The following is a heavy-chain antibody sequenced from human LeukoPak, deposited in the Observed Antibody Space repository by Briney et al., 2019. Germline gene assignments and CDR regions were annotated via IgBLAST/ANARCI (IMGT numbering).Heavy chain of an antibody. CDR2: IYYSGST. CDR3: ARGNWGFRYFDL. CDR1: GGSISSYY. V-gene: IGHV4-59*08. Sequence: SETLSLTCTVSGGSISSYYWSWIRQPPGKGLEWIGYIYYSGSTYYNPSLKSRVTISVDTTKNQFSLKLSSVTAADTAVYYCARGNWGFRYFDLWGRGTLVTVSS. D-gene: IGHD7-27*01. J-gene: IGHJ2*01.